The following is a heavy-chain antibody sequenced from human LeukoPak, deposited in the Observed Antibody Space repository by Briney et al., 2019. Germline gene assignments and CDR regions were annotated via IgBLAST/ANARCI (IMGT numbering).Heavy chain of an antibody. CDR2: INHSGST. D-gene: IGHD6-13*01. Sequence: PSETLSLTCAVYGGSFSGYYWSWIRQPPGKGLEWIGEINHSGSTNYNPSLKSRVTISVDTSKDQFSLKLSSVTAADTAVYYCARGVAAAGIWFDPWGRGTLVTVSS. CDR3: ARGVAAAGIWFDP. V-gene: IGHV4-34*01. J-gene: IGHJ5*02. CDR1: GGSFSGYY.